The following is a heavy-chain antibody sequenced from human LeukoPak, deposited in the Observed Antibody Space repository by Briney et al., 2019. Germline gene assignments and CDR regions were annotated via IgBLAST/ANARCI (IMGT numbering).Heavy chain of an antibody. V-gene: IGHV3-23*01. CDR3: AKAGVGATVFDY. D-gene: IGHD1-26*01. Sequence: PAGSLRLSCAASGFTFGSYAMSGVRQAPGKGLEWVSAISSSGGSTNYADSVKGRFTISRDNLKNTLYLQMNSLRAEDTAVYYCAKAGVGATVFDYWGQGTLVTVSS. CDR1: GFTFGSYA. CDR2: ISSSGGST. J-gene: IGHJ4*02.